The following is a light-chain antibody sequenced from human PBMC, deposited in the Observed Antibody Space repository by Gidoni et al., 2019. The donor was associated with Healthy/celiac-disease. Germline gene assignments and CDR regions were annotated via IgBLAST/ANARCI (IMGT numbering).Light chain of an antibody. CDR3: QQSYSTPLST. V-gene: IGKV1-39*01. CDR2: AAS. J-gene: IGKJ3*01. CDR1: QSSSSY. Sequence: DIQLTQSPSSLSASVGDRVTITCRASQSSSSYLNWYQQKPGKAPKLLIYAASSLQSGVPSRFSSSGSGTDFTLTISSLQPEDFATYYCQQSYSTPLSTFGPGTKVDIK.